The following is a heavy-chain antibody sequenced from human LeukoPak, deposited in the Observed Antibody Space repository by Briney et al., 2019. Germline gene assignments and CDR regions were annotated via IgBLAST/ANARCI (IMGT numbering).Heavy chain of an antibody. Sequence: PGGSLRLSCAASGFTFSSYAMSWVRQAPGKGLEWVSAISGSGGSTYYADSVKGRFTISRDNSKNTLYLQMNNLRAEDTAVYYCAKGGHCSGGSCYLGYFDYWGQGTLVTVSS. CDR2: ISGSGGST. CDR1: GFTFSSYA. J-gene: IGHJ4*02. D-gene: IGHD2-15*01. V-gene: IGHV3-23*01. CDR3: AKGGHCSGGSCYLGYFDY.